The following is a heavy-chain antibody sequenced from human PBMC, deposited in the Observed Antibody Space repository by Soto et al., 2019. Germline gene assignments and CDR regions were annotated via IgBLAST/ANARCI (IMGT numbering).Heavy chain of an antibody. J-gene: IGHJ5*02. CDR3: ASAGSGYDH. CDR2: INPNGDST. D-gene: IGHD5-12*01. V-gene: IGHV3-64*01. CDR1: GFTFSSYA. Sequence: EVHLVESGGGLVQPGGSLRLSCAASGFTFSSYAMHWVRQAPGKGLEYVSAINPNGDSTYYANSVKGRFTISRDNSKSTLYLQMGSLRADDMAMYYCASAGSGYDHWGQGTLVTVSS.